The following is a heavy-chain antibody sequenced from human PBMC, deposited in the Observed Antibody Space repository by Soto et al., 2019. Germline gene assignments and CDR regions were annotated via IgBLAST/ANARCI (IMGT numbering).Heavy chain of an antibody. J-gene: IGHJ4*02. Sequence: EVYLVESGGGVVRPGGSLRLSCAASGFGFAEYGMSWVRQGPGKGLEWVSGINRQGDSTGYADSVKGRFTISRDNAKNSLYLQMIGLRGEATAVYYCARDQRGGYAYGDYGDSWGQGTLVTVSS. V-gene: IGHV3-20*04. CDR1: GFGFAEYG. D-gene: IGHD4-17*01. CDR3: ARDQRGGYAYGDYGDS. CDR2: INRQGDST.